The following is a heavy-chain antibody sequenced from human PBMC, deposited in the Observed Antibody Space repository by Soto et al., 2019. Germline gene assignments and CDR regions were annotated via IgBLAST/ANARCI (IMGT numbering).Heavy chain of an antibody. CDR2: IYYSGST. D-gene: IGHD6-19*01. J-gene: IGHJ3*02. CDR1: GGSISSSSYY. Sequence: QLQLQESGPGLVKPSETLSLTCTVSGGSISSSSYYWGWIRQPPGKGLEWIGSIYYSGSTYYNPSLKSRVTISVDTSKNQFSLKLSSVTAADTAVYYCARHKFGWYLSGDAFDIWGQGTMVTVSS. CDR3: ARHKFGWYLSGDAFDI. V-gene: IGHV4-39*01.